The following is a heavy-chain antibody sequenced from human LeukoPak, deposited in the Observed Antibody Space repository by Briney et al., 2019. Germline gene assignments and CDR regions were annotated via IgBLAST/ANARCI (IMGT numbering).Heavy chain of an antibody. CDR2: TYYKSKWYY. CDR1: GDNVSSNSAA. Sequence: SQTLSLTCAISGDNVSSNSAAWNWIRQSLSRGLEWLGRTYYKSKWYYDYAISVKSRITINPDISKNQFSLQLNSVTPEDTAVYYCTRGEIFDPWGQGTLVTVSS. J-gene: IGHJ5*02. CDR3: TRGEIFDP. V-gene: IGHV6-1*01.